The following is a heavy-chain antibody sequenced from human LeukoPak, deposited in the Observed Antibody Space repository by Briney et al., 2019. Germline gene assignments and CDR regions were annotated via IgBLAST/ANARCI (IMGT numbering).Heavy chain of an antibody. Sequence: ASVKVSCKTSGYTFTSYFLHWVRLAPGQGLEWMGIINPSGGTTTYAQKFQGRITMTRDTSTSTVYMELSSLKSEDTALYYCARVGSRCTVSFSEVDYWGQGTLVTVSS. CDR1: GYTFTSYF. CDR3: ARVGSRCTVSFSEVDY. V-gene: IGHV1-46*01. CDR2: INPSGGTT. J-gene: IGHJ4*02. D-gene: IGHD4-11*01.